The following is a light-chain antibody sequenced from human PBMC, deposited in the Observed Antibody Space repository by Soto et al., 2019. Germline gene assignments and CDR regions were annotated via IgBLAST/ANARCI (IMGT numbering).Light chain of an antibody. CDR1: QSISNY. V-gene: IGKV1-39*01. CDR2: GAS. J-gene: IGKJ1*01. Sequence: DIQMTQSPSSLSASVGDRVTIPCRASQSISNYVNWYQQKPGKAPKVLIYGASSLQSGVPSRFSGSGSGTDFTLTISSLQPEDFATYHCQQSYSYPRTFGQGTKVDIK. CDR3: QQSYSYPRT.